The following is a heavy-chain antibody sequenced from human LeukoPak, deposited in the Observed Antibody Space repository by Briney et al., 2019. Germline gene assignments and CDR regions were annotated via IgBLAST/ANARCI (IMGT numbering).Heavy chain of an antibody. CDR1: GFTFSSYI. CDR3: SKRGTNGGPFDY. V-gene: IGHV3-23*01. D-gene: IGHD1/OR15-1a*01. J-gene: IGHJ4*02. Sequence: GGSLRLSCAASGFTFSSYIMTWVRQAPGKGLEWVSALSPSGGSTFYADSVRGRFTISRDNSKNTLHLQMSSLRAEDTAVYYCSKRGTNGGPFDYWGQGTLVTVSS. CDR2: LSPSGGST.